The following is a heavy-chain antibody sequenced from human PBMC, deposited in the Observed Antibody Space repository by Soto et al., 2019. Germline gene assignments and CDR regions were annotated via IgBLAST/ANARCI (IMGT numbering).Heavy chain of an antibody. V-gene: IGHV4-30-2*01. J-gene: IGHJ4*02. Sequence: PSETLSLTCAVSGGSINSGVYSWSWIRQPPGKGLEWIGYIYHSGATYNNPSLRSRVTLSIDTSKNQFSLRLSSVTAADTAMYYCARATATGGIDYWGQGTLVTV. CDR1: GGSINSGVYS. D-gene: IGHD2-15*01. CDR3: ARATATGGIDY. CDR2: IYHSGAT.